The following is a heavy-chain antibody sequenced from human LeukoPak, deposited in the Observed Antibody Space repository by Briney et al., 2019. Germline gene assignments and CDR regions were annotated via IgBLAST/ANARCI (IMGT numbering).Heavy chain of an antibody. J-gene: IGHJ6*02. D-gene: IGHD1-26*01. Sequence: ASVKVSCKASGYTFTSYDINWVRQATGQGLEWMGWMNPNSGSTGYAQNFQGRVTMTRNTSITTAYMELSSLISEDTAVYYCARGPLGEVGIVRMDVWGQGTTVTVSS. CDR1: GYTFTSYD. V-gene: IGHV1-8*01. CDR3: ARGPLGEVGIVRMDV. CDR2: MNPNSGST.